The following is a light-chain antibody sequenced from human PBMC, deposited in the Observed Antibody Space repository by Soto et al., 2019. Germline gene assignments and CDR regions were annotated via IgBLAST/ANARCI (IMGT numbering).Light chain of an antibody. CDR1: QSISSY. CDR3: QQSYTTPRT. CDR2: AAS. J-gene: IGKJ1*01. Sequence: DLEMTQSPSSLSASVGDRVTITCRASQSISSYLNWYQQKPGNAPNLLLYAASTLQSGVPSRFSAYGSETDFTLTISNLQAEDFATYYCQQSYTTPRTVGQGTKVEVK. V-gene: IGKV1-39*01.